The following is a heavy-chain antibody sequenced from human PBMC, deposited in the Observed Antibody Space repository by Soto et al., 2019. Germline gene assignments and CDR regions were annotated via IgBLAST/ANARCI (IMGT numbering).Heavy chain of an antibody. J-gene: IGHJ6*02. CDR1: GCSISSGGYY. D-gene: IGHD6-19*01. V-gene: IGHV4-39*01. CDR2: IYYSGST. CDR3: ASENSSGWPEYYYYGMDV. Sequence: SETLSLTCTVSGCSISSGGYYWSWIRQHPGKGLEWIGSIYYSGSTYYNPSLKSRVTISVDTSKNQFSLKLSSVTAADTAVYYCASENSSGWPEYYYYGMDVWGQGTTVTVSS.